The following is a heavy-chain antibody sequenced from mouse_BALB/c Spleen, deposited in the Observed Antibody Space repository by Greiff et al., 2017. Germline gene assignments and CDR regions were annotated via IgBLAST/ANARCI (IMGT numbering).Heavy chain of an antibody. CDR1: GFTFSSYA. CDR3: ARDYGKGFAY. Sequence: EVKLMESGGGLVKPGGSLKLSCAASGFTFSSYAMSWVRQSPEKRLEWVAEISSGGSYTYYPDTVTGRFTISRDNAKNTLYLEMSSLRSEDTAMYYCARDYGKGFAYWGQGTLVTVSA. D-gene: IGHD2-1*01. V-gene: IGHV5-9-4*01. CDR2: ISSGGSYT. J-gene: IGHJ3*01.